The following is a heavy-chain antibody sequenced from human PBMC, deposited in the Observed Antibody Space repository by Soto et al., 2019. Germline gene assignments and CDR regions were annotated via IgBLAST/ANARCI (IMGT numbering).Heavy chain of an antibody. D-gene: IGHD3-22*01. V-gene: IGHV1-18*04. CDR3: ARTTYYYDSSGYYYREGFDY. J-gene: IGHJ4*02. Sequence: ASVKVSCKASGYTFTSYGISWVRQAPGQGLEWMGWISAYNGNTNYAQKLQGRVTMTTDTSTSTAYMELRSLRSDDTAVYYCARTTYYYDSSGYYYREGFDYWGQGTLVTVSS. CDR2: ISAYNGNT. CDR1: GYTFTSYG.